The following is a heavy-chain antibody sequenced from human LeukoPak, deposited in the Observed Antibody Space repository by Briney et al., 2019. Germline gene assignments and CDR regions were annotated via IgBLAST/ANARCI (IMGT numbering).Heavy chain of an antibody. V-gene: IGHV1-18*01. CDR1: GYTFTSYG. CDR3: ARDSRLDYDSSGYMID. Sequence: GASVKVSCKASGYTFTSYGISWVRQAPGQGLEWMGWISAYNGNTNYAQNLQGRVTMTTDTSTSTAYMDLRSLRSDDTAVYYCARDSRLDYDSSGYMIDWGQGTLVTVSS. CDR2: ISAYNGNT. J-gene: IGHJ4*02. D-gene: IGHD3-22*01.